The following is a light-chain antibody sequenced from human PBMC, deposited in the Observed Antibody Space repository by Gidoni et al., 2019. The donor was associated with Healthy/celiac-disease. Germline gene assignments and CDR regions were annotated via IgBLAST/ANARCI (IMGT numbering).Light chain of an antibody. CDR1: QSISSY. Sequence: DIQMTPSPSSLSASVGDRVNITCRASQSISSYLNWYQQKPGKAPKLLIYAASSLQSGVPSRFSGSGSGTDFTLTISSLQPEDFATYYCQQSYSTPTFGPGTKVDIK. V-gene: IGKV1-39*01. CDR3: QQSYSTPT. CDR2: AAS. J-gene: IGKJ3*01.